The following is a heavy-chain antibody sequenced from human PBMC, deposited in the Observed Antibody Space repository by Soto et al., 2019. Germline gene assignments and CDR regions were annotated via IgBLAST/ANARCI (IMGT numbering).Heavy chain of an antibody. Sequence: QVQLLQSGAEVKKPGASVKVSCKASGYTFTNYGITWVRQAPGQGLEWMGWISAYNGDTHYTQRLQGRVTMTTDTSTSTAYMGLRGLRSDDTAVYYYARVRQLVGYFYYYMDVWGKGTTVTVSS. CDR2: ISAYNGDT. CDR1: GYTFTNYG. V-gene: IGHV1-18*01. D-gene: IGHD6-6*01. CDR3: ARVRQLVGYFYYYMDV. J-gene: IGHJ6*03.